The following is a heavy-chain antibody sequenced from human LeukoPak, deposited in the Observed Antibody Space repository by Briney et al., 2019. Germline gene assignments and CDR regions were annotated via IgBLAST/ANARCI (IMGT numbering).Heavy chain of an antibody. V-gene: IGHV4-59*01. CDR1: GGSISSYY. J-gene: IGHJ6*03. Sequence: KPSETLSLTCIVSGGSISSYYWSWIRQPPGKGLEWIGYIYYSGSTSYNPSLESRVSISVDTFKNQFSLKLSSVTAADTAVYYCVRVAGTHYMDVWGKGTTVTVSS. CDR3: VRVAGTHYMDV. D-gene: IGHD1-1*01. CDR2: IYYSGST.